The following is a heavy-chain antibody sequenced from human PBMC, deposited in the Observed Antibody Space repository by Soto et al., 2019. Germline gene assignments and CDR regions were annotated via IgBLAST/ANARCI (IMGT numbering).Heavy chain of an antibody. CDR3: ARDPGKWIPYGLDWHV. V-gene: IGHV4-31*01. CDR2: IYYSGSI. J-gene: IGHJ6*02. Sequence: QVQLQESGPGLVKPSQTLSLTCTVSGGSISSGGYYWSWIRQHPGKVLEWIGYIYYSGSIYYNPLLGSPVTISVDTSKNQFSLTLRSVTAADKAVYYWARDPGKWIPYGLDWHVWGQGTKVTVSS. CDR1: GGSISSGGYY. D-gene: IGHD5-18*01.